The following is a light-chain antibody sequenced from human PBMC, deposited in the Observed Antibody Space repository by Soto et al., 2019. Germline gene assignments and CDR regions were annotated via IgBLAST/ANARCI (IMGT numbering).Light chain of an antibody. CDR1: SSDDGGYDS. J-gene: IGLJ2*01. CDR3: TSYRSGSTPVV. Sequence: QSALTQPASVSGSPGQAITISCTGTSSDDGGYDSVSWYQQFPGKAPKLIIYEVFNRPSGVSNRFSGSKSDNTASLTISGLQAEDEADYYCTSYRSGSTPVVFGGGTKLTVL. V-gene: IGLV2-14*01. CDR2: EVF.